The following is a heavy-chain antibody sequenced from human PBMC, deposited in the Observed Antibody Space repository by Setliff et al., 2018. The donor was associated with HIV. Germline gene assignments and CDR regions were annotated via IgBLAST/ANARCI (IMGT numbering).Heavy chain of an antibody. CDR1: GPSINIHY. CDR3: ARRPIKGYGPFDS. Sequence: PSETLSLTCTVSGPSINIHYWSWIRQSPGKGFEWIGYIYYTGSTNYNPSLKSRVAMSVDTSRNQFSLKLTSVTAADTAVYYCARRPIKGYGPFDSWGPGTLVTVSS. J-gene: IGHJ4*02. D-gene: IGHD2-15*01. CDR2: IYYTGST. V-gene: IGHV4-59*04.